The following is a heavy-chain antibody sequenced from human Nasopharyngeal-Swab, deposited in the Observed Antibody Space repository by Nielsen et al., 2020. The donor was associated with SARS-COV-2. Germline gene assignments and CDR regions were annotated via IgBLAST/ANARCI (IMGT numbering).Heavy chain of an antibody. CDR2: INSDGSST. CDR3: ASSSGMVQPYGMDV. J-gene: IGHJ6*02. D-gene: IGHD3-10*01. Sequence: GEFLKISCAASGFTFSSYWMHWVRQAPGKGLVWVSRINSDGSSTSYADSVKGRFTISRDNSKNTLYLQMNSLRAEDTAVYYCASSSGMVQPYGMDVWGQGTTVTVSS. CDR1: GFTFSSYW. V-gene: IGHV3-74*01.